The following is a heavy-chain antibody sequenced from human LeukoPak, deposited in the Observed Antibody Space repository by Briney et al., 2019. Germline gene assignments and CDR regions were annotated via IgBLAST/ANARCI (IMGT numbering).Heavy chain of an antibody. V-gene: IGHV3-30*02. CDR1: GFTFSNYG. J-gene: IGHJ4*02. CDR2: IRYDGSNK. D-gene: IGHD3-22*01. CDR3: AKAGGYDSSGYFGGYFDY. Sequence: PGGSLRLSCAASGFTFSNYGMHWVRQAPGKGLEWVAFIRYDGSNKYYADSVKGRFTISRDNSKNTLYLQMNSLRAEDTAVYYCAKAGGYDSSGYFGGYFDYWGQGTLVTVSS.